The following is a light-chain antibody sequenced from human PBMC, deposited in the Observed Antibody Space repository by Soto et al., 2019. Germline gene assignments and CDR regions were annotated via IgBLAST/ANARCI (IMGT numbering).Light chain of an antibody. V-gene: IGKV3-15*01. CDR3: QQYNNWPWT. Sequence: EIVMKHSPATLAVSPGERAALSRRAGQSVSSNLAWYQQKPGQAPRLLIYGASTRATGIPARFSGSGSGTEFTLTISSLQSEDFAVYYCQQYNNWPWTFGQGTKVDIK. J-gene: IGKJ1*01. CDR2: GAS. CDR1: QSVSSN.